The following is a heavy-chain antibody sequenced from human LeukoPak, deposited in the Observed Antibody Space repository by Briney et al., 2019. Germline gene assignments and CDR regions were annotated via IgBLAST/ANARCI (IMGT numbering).Heavy chain of an antibody. D-gene: IGHD3-22*01. CDR2: INSDGSST. Sequence: GGSLRLSCAASGFTFSSYWMHWVRQAPGKGLVWVSRINSDGSSTNYADSVKGRFTISRDNAKNTLHLQMNSLRAEDTAVYYCAKEDYYYVSSGYYSPAFDYWGQGTLVTVSS. CDR3: AKEDYYYVSSGYYSPAFDY. J-gene: IGHJ4*02. CDR1: GFTFSSYW. V-gene: IGHV3-74*01.